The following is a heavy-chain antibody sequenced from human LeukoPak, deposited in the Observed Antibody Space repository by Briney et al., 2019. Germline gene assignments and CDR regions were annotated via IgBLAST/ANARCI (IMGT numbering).Heavy chain of an antibody. J-gene: IGHJ4*02. CDR2: ISGSGGST. CDR3: AKDPDWGVY. D-gene: IGHD3/OR15-3a*01. V-gene: IGHV3-23*01. CDR1: GFTFSSYA. Sequence: GGSLRLSCAVSGFTFSSYAMSWVRQAPGKGLEWVSAISGSGGSTYCADSVKGRFTISRDNSKNTLYPQMNSLRAEDTAVYYCAKDPDWGVYWGQGTLVTVSS.